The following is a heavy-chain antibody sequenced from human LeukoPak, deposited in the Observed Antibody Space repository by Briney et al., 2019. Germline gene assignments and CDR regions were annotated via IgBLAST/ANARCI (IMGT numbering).Heavy chain of an antibody. Sequence: SETLSLTCTVSGGSISSYYWSWIRQPPGKGLEWIGYIYYSGSTNYNPSLKSRVTISVDTSKNQFSLKLSSVTAADTAVYYCAGGALTKYYYYYGMDVWGQGTTVTVSS. CDR1: GGSISSYY. CDR3: AGGALTKYYYYYGMDV. CDR2: IYYSGST. D-gene: IGHD1/OR15-1a*01. J-gene: IGHJ6*02. V-gene: IGHV4-59*01.